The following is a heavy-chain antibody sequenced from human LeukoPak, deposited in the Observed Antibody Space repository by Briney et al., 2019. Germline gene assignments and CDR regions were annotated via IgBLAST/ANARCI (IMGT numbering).Heavy chain of an antibody. J-gene: IGHJ4*02. V-gene: IGHV3-74*01. D-gene: IGHD2/OR15-2a*01. CDR1: GNYW. CDR2: INGDGSWT. Sequence: PGGSLRLSCAASGNYWMRWVRQAPGKGLVWVSHINGDGSWTSYADSVKGRFTISKDNAKNTVYLQMNSLRAEDTAVYYCVSFYETYWGRGTLVTVSS. CDR3: VSFYETY.